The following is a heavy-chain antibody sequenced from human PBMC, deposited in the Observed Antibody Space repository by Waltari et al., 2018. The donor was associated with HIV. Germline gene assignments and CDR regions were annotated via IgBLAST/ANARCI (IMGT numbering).Heavy chain of an antibody. J-gene: IGHJ6*02. CDR3: ATYNWNDVYYGMDV. D-gene: IGHD1-1*01. CDR2: FDPEDGET. CDR1: GYTLTELS. V-gene: IGHV1-24*01. Sequence: QVQLVQSGAEVKKPGASVKVSCTVSGYTLTELSMHWLRQAPGKGLEWMGGFDPEDGETIYAQKFQGRVTMTEDTSTDTAYMELSSLRSEDTAVYYCATYNWNDVYYGMDVWGQGTTVTVSS.